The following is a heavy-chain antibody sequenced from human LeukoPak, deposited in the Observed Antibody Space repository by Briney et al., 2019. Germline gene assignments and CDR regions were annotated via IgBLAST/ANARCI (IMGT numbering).Heavy chain of an antibody. CDR3: ASSIVYCSSTSCYFN. J-gene: IGHJ4*02. D-gene: IGHD2-2*01. V-gene: IGHV1-2*02. CDR2: INPNSGGT. CDR1: GYTFTGYF. Sequence: ASVKVSCKASGYTFTGYFMHWVRQAPGQGLEWMGWINPNSGGTNYAQKFQGRVTMTRDTSTSTAYMELSRLGSDDTAVYYCASSIVYCSSTSCYFNWGQGTLVTVSS.